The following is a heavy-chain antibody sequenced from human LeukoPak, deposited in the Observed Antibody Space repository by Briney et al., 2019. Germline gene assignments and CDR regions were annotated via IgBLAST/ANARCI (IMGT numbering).Heavy chain of an antibody. D-gene: IGHD3-3*01. CDR1: GGSISSGSYY. J-gene: IGHJ4*02. CDR2: IYTSGST. V-gene: IGHV4-61*02. Sequence: PSQTLSLTCTVSGGSISSGSYYWSWLRQPAGKGLEWIGRIYTSGSTNYNPSLKSRVTISVDTSKNQFSLKLSSVTAADTAVYYCARAHYDFWSGYYTKRYYFDYWGQGTLVTVSS. CDR3: ARAHYDFWSGYYTKRYYFDY.